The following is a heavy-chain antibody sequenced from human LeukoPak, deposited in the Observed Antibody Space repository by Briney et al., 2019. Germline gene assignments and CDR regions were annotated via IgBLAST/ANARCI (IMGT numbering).Heavy chain of an antibody. D-gene: IGHD1-26*01. J-gene: IGHJ3*02. CDR1: GGSISSSSYY. CDR3: ASRSGSLGAFDI. V-gene: IGHV4-39*07. CDR2: IYYSGST. Sequence: KPSETLSLTCTVSGGSISSSSYYWGWIRQPPGKGLEWIGSIYYSGSTYYNPSLKSRVTISVDTSKNQFSLKLRSVTAADTAMYYCASRSGSLGAFDIWGQGTMVTVSS.